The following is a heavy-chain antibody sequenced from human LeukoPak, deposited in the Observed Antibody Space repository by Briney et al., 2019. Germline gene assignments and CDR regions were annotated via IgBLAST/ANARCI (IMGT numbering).Heavy chain of an antibody. CDR2: IKSKTDGGTI. D-gene: IGHD1-1*01. CDR1: GITFSNAW. V-gene: IGHV3-15*01. J-gene: IGHJ4*02. CDR3: TTGGGTADF. Sequence: GGSLRLSCTASGITFSNAWMSWVRQAPGKGLEWVGHIKSKTDGGTIDYAAPVKGRFTISRDYSENTLYLQMDSLKTEDTAVYFCTTGGGTADFWGQGTLVTVSS.